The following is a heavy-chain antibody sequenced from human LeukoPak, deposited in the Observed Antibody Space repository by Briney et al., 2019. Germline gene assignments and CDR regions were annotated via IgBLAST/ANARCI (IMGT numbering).Heavy chain of an antibody. Sequence: PSETLSLTCTVSGGSISSTSYCWGWIRQPPGEGLEWIGSIYYSGTTYYNPSLKSRVTISLDTSQNQFSLRLTSVTAADTAVYYCASQLGYGSGTYYNKLFDYWGQGTLLTVSS. CDR2: IYYSGTT. D-gene: IGHD3-10*01. J-gene: IGHJ4*02. CDR3: ASQLGYGSGTYYNKLFDY. CDR1: GGSISSTSYC. V-gene: IGHV4-39*01.